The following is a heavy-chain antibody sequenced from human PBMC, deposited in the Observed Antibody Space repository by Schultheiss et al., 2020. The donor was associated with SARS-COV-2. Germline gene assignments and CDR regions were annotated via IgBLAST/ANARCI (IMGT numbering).Heavy chain of an antibody. CDR1: GGSISSYY. V-gene: IGHV4-59*01. J-gene: IGHJ4*02. D-gene: IGHD3-10*01. Sequence: SQTLSLTCTVSGGSISSYYWSWIRQPPGKGLEWIGYIYYSGSTNYNPSLKSRVTISVDTSKNQFSLKLSSVTAADTAVYYCARWGSGSFDYWGQGTLVTVSS. CDR2: IYYSGST. CDR3: ARWGSGSFDY.